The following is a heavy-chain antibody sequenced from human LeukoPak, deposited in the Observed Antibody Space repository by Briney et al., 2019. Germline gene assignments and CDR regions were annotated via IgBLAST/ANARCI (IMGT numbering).Heavy chain of an antibody. CDR1: GYTLTELS. J-gene: IGHJ6*02. D-gene: IGHD6-19*01. Sequence: ASVTVSCKVSGYTLTELSMHWVRQAPGKGLEWMGGFDPEDGETIYAQKFQGRVTMTEDTSTDTAYMELSSLRSEDTAVYYCATEIAVAGTPYYYYYGMDVWGQGTTVTVSS. V-gene: IGHV1-24*01. CDR2: FDPEDGET. CDR3: ATEIAVAGTPYYYYYGMDV.